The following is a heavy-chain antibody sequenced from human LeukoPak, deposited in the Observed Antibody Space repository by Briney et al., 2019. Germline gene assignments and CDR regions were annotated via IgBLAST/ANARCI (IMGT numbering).Heavy chain of an antibody. Sequence: ASVKVSCKASGYTFTSYGISWVRQAPGQGLEWMGWMNPNSGNTGYAQKFQGRVTMTRNTSISTAYMELSSLRSEDTAVYYCAREVKKQLVRGFDYWGQGTLVTVSS. CDR2: MNPNSGNT. CDR3: AREVKKQLVRGFDY. J-gene: IGHJ4*02. V-gene: IGHV1-8*02. D-gene: IGHD6-13*01. CDR1: GYTFTSYG.